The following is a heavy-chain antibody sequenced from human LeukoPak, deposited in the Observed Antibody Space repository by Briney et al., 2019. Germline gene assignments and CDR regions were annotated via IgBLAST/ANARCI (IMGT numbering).Heavy chain of an antibody. CDR2: IIPIFGTA. D-gene: IGHD3-3*01. CDR1: GGTFSSYA. CDR3: ARDRGFWSGYSRNYFDY. V-gene: IGHV1-69*05. J-gene: IGHJ4*02. Sequence: SVKVSCKASGGTFSSYAISWVRQAPGQGLEWLGGIIPIFGTANYAQKFQGRVTITTDESTSTAYMELSSLRSEDTAVYYCARDRGFWSGYSRNYFDYWGQGTLVTVSS.